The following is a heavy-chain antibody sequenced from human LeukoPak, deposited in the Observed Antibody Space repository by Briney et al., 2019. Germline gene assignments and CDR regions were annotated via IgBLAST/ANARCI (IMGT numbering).Heavy chain of an antibody. CDR3: ARGIGIGAFDT. V-gene: IGHV3-74*01. CDR2: VNVDGRST. Sequence: GGSLRLSCAASGFTLSSYWMHWVRQAPGKGLVWVSRVNVDGRSTTYADSVKGRLTISRDNAKKTLYLQINSLRPEDTAFYYCARGIGIGAFDTWGRGTKVTVSS. D-gene: IGHD2/OR15-2a*01. J-gene: IGHJ3*02. CDR1: GFTLSSYW.